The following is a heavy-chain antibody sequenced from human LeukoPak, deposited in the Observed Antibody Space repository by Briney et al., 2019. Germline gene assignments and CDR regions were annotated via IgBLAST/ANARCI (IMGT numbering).Heavy chain of an antibody. CDR3: ARDGGGPLWLGEWRAYYYGMDV. D-gene: IGHD3-10*01. V-gene: IGHV3-74*01. CDR1: GNYW. Sequence: PGGSLRLSCAASGNYWMHWVRQAPGKGLVWVSHINSDGSWTSYADSVKGRFTISKDNAKNTVYLQMNSLRAEDTAVYYCARDGGGPLWLGEWRAYYYGMDVWGQGTTVTVSS. CDR2: INSDGSWT. J-gene: IGHJ6*02.